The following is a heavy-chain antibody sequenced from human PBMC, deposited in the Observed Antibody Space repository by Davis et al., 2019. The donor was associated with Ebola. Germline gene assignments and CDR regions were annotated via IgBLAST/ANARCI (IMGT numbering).Heavy chain of an antibody. V-gene: IGHV3-30*02. CDR1: GFTFSLYG. CDR2: IRRDGSIK. J-gene: IGHJ2*01. CDR3: TKDKTMATQYWYFDL. D-gene: IGHD4/OR15-4a*01. Sequence: GGSLRLSCAASGFTFSLYGMHWVRQAPGKGLEWVAFIRRDGSIKYYVDSVKGRFTISRDNSKNTLYLQMNSLRAEDTALYYCTKDKTMATQYWYFDLWGRGTLVSVSS.